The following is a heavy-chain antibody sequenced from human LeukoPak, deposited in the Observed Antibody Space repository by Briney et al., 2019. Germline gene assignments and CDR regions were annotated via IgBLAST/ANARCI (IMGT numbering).Heavy chain of an antibody. CDR3: ARDVYRIVVVPHYFDY. CDR2: IKQDGSEK. D-gene: IGHD3-22*01. V-gene: IGHV3-7*01. J-gene: IGHJ4*02. Sequence: PGGSLRLSCAASGFTFSSYWMGWVRQAPGKGLEWVANIKQDGSEKYYVDSVKGRFTISRDNAKNSLYLQMNSLRAEDTAVYYCARDVYRIVVVPHYFDYWGQGTLVTVSS. CDR1: GFTFSSYW.